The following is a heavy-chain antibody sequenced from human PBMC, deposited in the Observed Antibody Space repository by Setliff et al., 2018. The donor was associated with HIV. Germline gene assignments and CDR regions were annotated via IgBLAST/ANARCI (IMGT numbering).Heavy chain of an antibody. Sequence: GESLKISCAASGFTFDDYGMSWVRQAPGKGLEWVSGINWNGGSTGYADSVKGRFTISRDNAKNSLYLQMNSLRAEDTALYHCARVQGYYGMDVWGQGTTVTVSS. CDR1: GFTFDDYG. V-gene: IGHV3-20*01. CDR3: ARVQGYYGMDV. CDR2: INWNGGST. J-gene: IGHJ6*02.